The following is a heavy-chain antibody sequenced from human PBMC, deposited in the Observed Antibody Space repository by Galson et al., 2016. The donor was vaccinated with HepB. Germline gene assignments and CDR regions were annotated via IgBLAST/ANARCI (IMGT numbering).Heavy chain of an antibody. CDR1: VYNFAAYW. D-gene: IGHD3-22*01. CDR3: ARRNYVSSGYLREYAFDI. CDR2: IYPNDSDT. V-gene: IGHV5-51*01. Sequence: QSGAEVKKPGESLKISCKGSVYNFAAYWIGWVRQMPGNGLEWMGNIYPNDSDTRYSPSFQGQVTISADKSINTAYLQWNSLKASDTAMYYGARRNYVSSGYLREYAFDIWGQGTMVTVSS. J-gene: IGHJ3*02.